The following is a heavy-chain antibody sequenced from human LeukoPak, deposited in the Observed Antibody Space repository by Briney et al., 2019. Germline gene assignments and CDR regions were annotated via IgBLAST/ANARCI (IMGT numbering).Heavy chain of an antibody. CDR1: GFTVSSSY. Sequence: GGSLRLSCAASGFTVSSSYMNWVRQVPGKGLEWVSVISGSGDSTYYADSVKGRFTISRDNSETTMYLQMNSLRAEDTAVYYCTNDRGKGELLSDAFDIWGQGTMVTVSS. D-gene: IGHD1-7*01. CDR2: ISGSGDST. J-gene: IGHJ3*02. V-gene: IGHV3-23*01. CDR3: TNDRGKGELLSDAFDI.